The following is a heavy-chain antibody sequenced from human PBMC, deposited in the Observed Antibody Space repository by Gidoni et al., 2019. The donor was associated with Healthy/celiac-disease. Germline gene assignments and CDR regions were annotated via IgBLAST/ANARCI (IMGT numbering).Heavy chain of an antibody. CDR3: AKPKPAALVTPQTYFDY. J-gene: IGHJ4*02. V-gene: IGHV3-30*18. CDR2: ISYDGSNK. Sequence: QVQLVESGGGVVQPGRSLRLSCAASGFTFSSYGMHWVRQAPGKGLGWVAVISYDGSNKYYADSVKGRFTISRDNSKNTLYLQMNSLRAEDTAVYYCAKPKPAALVTPQTYFDYWGQGTLVTVSS. CDR1: GFTFSSYG. D-gene: IGHD2-2*01.